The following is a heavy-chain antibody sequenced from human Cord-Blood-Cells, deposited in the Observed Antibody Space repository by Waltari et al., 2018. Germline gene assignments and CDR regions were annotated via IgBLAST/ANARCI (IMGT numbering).Heavy chain of an antibody. J-gene: IGHJ2*01. CDR3: AKGGYYDFWSGYYWYFDL. CDR2: ISGSGGST. D-gene: IGHD3-3*01. CDR1: GFTCSSYA. Sequence: EVQLLESGGGLVQPGGSLRLSCAASGFTCSSYAMSWVRQAPGMGLEWVSAISGSGGSTYYADSVKGRFTISRDNSKNTLYLQMNSLRAEDTAVYYCAKGGYYDFWSGYYWYFDLWGRGTLVTVSS. V-gene: IGHV3-23*01.